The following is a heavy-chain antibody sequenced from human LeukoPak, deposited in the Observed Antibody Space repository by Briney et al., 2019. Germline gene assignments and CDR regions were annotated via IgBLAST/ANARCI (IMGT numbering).Heavy chain of an antibody. V-gene: IGHV1-46*01. Sequence: ASVKVSCKASGYTFINYYMHWVRQAPGQGLEWMGIINPSGGSTSYAPKFQGRVTMTRDTSTSTVYMELSSLKFEDTAVYYCARGSRYDIVYWGQGTLVTDSS. CDR3: ARGSRYDIVY. J-gene: IGHJ4*02. CDR2: INPSGGST. CDR1: GYTFINYY. D-gene: IGHD3-22*01.